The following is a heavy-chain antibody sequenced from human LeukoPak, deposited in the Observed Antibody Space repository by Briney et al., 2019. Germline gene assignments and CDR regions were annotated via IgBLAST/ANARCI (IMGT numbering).Heavy chain of an antibody. CDR3: ARREHSLSNWFDP. CDR2: IYPGDSDT. V-gene: IGHV5-51*01. D-gene: IGHD6-6*01. J-gene: IGHJ5*02. CDR1: GYSFTSYW. Sequence: GESLKISCKGSGYSFTSYWIGWVRQMPGKGLEWMGIIYPGDSDTRYSPSSQGQVTISADKSISTAYLQWSSLKASDTAVYYCARREHSLSNWFDPWGQGTLVTVSS.